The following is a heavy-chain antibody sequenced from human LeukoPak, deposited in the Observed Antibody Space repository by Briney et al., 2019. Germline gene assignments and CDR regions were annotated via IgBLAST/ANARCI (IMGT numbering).Heavy chain of an antibody. CDR1: GFTFSDYY. J-gene: IGHJ3*02. V-gene: IGHV3-11*04. CDR2: ISSSASAI. CDR3: ARDSWTMGAFDI. Sequence: PGGSLRLSCAASGFTFSDYYMSWIRQAPGKGLEWVSYISSSASAIYYADSVKGRFTISRDNAKNSLYLQMNSLRAEDTAVYYCARDSWTMGAFDIWGQGTMVTVSS. D-gene: IGHD1-1*01.